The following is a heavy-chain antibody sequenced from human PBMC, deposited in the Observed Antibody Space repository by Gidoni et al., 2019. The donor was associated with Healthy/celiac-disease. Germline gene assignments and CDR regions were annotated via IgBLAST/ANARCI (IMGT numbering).Heavy chain of an antibody. CDR3: ARDLSSSGAHTAMAYDAFDI. V-gene: IGHV4-34*01. CDR2: IYHSGST. D-gene: IGHD5-18*01. J-gene: IGHJ3*02. CDR1: GGSFSGYY. Sequence: QVQLQQWGAGLLKPSETLSLTCAVYGGSFSGYYWCWIRQPPGKGLEWIGEIYHSGSTNYNPALKSRVTISVDTSKNQFSLKLSSVTAADTAVYYCARDLSSSGAHTAMAYDAFDIWGQGTMVTVSS.